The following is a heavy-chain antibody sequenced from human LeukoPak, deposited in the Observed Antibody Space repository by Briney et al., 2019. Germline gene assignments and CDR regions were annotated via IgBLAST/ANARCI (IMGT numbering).Heavy chain of an antibody. V-gene: IGHV4-34*01. CDR2: INHSGST. Sequence: SETLSLTCAVYGGSFSGYYWSWIRQPPGKGLEWIGEINHSGSTNYSPSLKSRVTISVDTSKNQCSLRLSSVTAADTAVYYWASGRSPVGATRYWGQGTLVTVSS. D-gene: IGHD1-26*01. CDR1: GGSFSGYY. J-gene: IGHJ4*02. CDR3: ASGRSPVGATRY.